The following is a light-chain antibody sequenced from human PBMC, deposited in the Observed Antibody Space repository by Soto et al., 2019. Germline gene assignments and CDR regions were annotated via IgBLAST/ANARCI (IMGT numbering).Light chain of an antibody. CDR1: QTISSW. V-gene: IGKV1-5*01. J-gene: IGKJ1*01. CDR3: QQSYSIPWT. Sequence: DIQMTQSPSTLSASVGDRVTITCRASQTISSWLAWYQQKPGKAPNLLIYDASTLERGVPSRFSGTGSGTEFTLTIDRLQPDDFATFYCQQSYSIPWTFGQGTKVDIK. CDR2: DAS.